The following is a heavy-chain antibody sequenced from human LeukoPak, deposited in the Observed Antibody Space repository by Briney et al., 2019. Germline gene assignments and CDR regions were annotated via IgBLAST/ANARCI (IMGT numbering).Heavy chain of an antibody. D-gene: IGHD4-11*01. CDR3: ASPLQRVRGMDV. V-gene: IGHV3-21*01. J-gene: IGHJ6*04. CDR2: ISSSSSYI. Sequence: GGSLRLSCAASGFTFSSYSMNWVRQAPGKGLEWVSSISSSSSYIYYADSVKGRFTISRDNAKNSLYLQMNSLRAEDTAVYYCASPLQRVRGMDVWGKGTTVTVSS. CDR1: GFTFSSYS.